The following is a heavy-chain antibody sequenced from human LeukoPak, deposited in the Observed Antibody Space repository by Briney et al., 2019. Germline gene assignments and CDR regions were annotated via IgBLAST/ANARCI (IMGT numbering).Heavy chain of an antibody. V-gene: IGHV4-59*12. CDR1: GGSISSSY. CDR3: ARGRSGYYGSGSYYRGAFDI. CDR2: IYYSGST. D-gene: IGHD3-10*01. J-gene: IGHJ3*02. Sequence: SETLSLTSTVSGGSISSSYWSWIRQPPGKVLEWIGCIYYSGSTDYNPSLKSRVTISVDTSKNQFSLRLSSVTAADTAVYYCARGRSGYYGSGSYYRGAFDIWGQGTMVTVSS.